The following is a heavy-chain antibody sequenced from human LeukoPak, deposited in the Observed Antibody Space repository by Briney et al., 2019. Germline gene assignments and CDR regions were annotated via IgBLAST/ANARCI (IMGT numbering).Heavy chain of an antibody. Sequence: GGSLRLSCAASGLTFSSYWMHWVRQAPGKGLVWVSRINSDGSSTSYADSVKGRFTISRDNAKNTLYLQMNSLRAEDTAVYYCARVPGYSSSWVLDYWGQGTLVTVSS. CDR2: INSDGSST. D-gene: IGHD6-13*01. CDR3: ARVPGYSSSWVLDY. V-gene: IGHV3-74*01. CDR1: GLTFSSYW. J-gene: IGHJ4*02.